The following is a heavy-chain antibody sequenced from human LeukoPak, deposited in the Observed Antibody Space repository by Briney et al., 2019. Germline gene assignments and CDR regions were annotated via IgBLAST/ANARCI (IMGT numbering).Heavy chain of an antibody. Sequence: SETLSLTCSVSGGSINSDFWSWIRQPAGMGLEWIGRIHSAGTANYNASLKNRVTMSLDTSKNQFSLNLSSVTAADMAVYFCAREGYGSGTYRQLDYWGQGTLVTVSS. V-gene: IGHV4-4*07. CDR1: GGSINSDF. CDR3: AREGYGSGTYRQLDY. D-gene: IGHD3-10*01. J-gene: IGHJ4*02. CDR2: IHSAGTA.